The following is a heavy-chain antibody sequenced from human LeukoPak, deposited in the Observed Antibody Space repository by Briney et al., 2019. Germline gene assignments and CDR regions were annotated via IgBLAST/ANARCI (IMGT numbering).Heavy chain of an antibody. V-gene: IGHV3-23*01. CDR1: GFTFSNYA. D-gene: IGHD2-2*01. CDR3: AKDTGCSSTSCYAYYYYGMDV. J-gene: IGHJ6*02. CDR2: IRGSGGST. Sequence: PGGSLRLSCAASGFTFSNYAMNWVRQAPGKGLEWVSAIRGSGGSTYYADSMKGRFTISRDNAKNSLYLQMNSLRAEDTALYYCAKDTGCSSTSCYAYYYYGMDVWGQGTTVTVSS.